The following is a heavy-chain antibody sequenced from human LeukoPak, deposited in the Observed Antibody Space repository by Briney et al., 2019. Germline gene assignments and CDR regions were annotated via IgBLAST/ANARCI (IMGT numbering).Heavy chain of an antibody. Sequence: GASVKVSCKVSGYTLTELSMHWVRQAPGKGLEWMRGFDPEDGETIYAQKFQGRVTMTEDTSTDTAYMELSSLRSEDTAVYYCATDLVGYHQLETVGYWGQGTLVTVSS. V-gene: IGHV1-24*01. J-gene: IGHJ4*02. CDR2: FDPEDGET. CDR1: GYTLTELS. CDR3: ATDLVGYHQLETVGY. D-gene: IGHD2-2*01.